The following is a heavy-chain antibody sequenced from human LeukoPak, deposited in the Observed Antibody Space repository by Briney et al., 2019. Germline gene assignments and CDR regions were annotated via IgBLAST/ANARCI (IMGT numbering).Heavy chain of an antibody. CDR3: TRLFAGYYDSSGSDAFDI. V-gene: IGHV3-73*01. Sequence: PGGSLKLSCAASGFTFSGSAMHWVRQASGKGLEWVGRIRSKANSYATAYAASVKGRFTISRDDSKNTAYLQMNSLKTEDTAVYYCTRLFAGYYDSSGSDAFDIWGQGTMVTVSS. CDR2: IRSKANSYAT. D-gene: IGHD3-22*01. CDR1: GFTFSGSA. J-gene: IGHJ3*02.